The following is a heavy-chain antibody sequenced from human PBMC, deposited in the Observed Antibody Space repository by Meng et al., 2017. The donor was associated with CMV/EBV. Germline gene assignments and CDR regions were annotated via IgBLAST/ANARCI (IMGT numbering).Heavy chain of an antibody. CDR3: ARDIAAAGKAGWFDP. V-gene: IGHV4-61*08. CDR1: GGSVSSGGYY. CDR2: IFYSGST. D-gene: IGHD6-13*01. Sequence: SETLSLTCTVSGGSVSSGGYYWGWIRQPPGKGLEWIGYIFYSGSTNYNPSLRSRVTISVDTSKNQFSLKVTSVTAADTAVYYCARDIAAAGKAGWFDPWGQGTLVIVSS. J-gene: IGHJ5*02.